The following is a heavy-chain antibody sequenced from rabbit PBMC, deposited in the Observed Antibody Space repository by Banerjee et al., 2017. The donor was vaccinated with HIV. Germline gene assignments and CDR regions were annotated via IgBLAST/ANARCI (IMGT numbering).Heavy chain of an antibody. Sequence: QEQLVESGGGLVTLGGSLKLSCKASGIDFSSYAINWVRQAPGKGLEWIGYIYATSDGRTYYANWAKGRFTISKTSSTTVTLQMTSLTAADTATYFCARGAGSSASLWGPGTLVTVS. CDR3: ARGAGSSASL. D-gene: IGHD8-1*01. V-gene: IGHV1S45*01. J-gene: IGHJ4*01. CDR1: GIDFSSYA. CDR2: IYATSDGRT.